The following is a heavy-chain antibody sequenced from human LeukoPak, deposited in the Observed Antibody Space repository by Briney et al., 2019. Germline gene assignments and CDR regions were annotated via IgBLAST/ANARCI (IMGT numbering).Heavy chain of an antibody. J-gene: IGHJ4*02. D-gene: IGHD4-17*01. CDR1: GNSISSYY. CDR2: IYTSGST. CDR3: ARETTGLARYFDY. Sequence: SETPSLTCTVSGNSISSYYWSWIRQPAGKGLEWIGRIYTSGSTNYNPSLKSRVTMSVDTSKNQFSLNLSSVTAADTAVYYCARETTGLARYFDYWGQGTLVTVSS. V-gene: IGHV4-4*07.